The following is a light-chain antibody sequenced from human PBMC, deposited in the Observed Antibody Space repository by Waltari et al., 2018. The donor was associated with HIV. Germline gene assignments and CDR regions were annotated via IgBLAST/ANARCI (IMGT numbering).Light chain of an antibody. J-gene: IGLJ3*02. CDR1: HRNIGFFNL. CDR2: GVT. CDR3: NSYSSDDNVL. Sequence: QSALTQPASVSGSPGQSLTITCTGAHRNIGFFNLVSWYQQHPGKAPQLLIYGVTSRPPLVSSRVSCSKYGNTASLTMSGLLTDDEADYYCNSYSSDDNVLFGGGTKLTVL. V-gene: IGLV2-14*01.